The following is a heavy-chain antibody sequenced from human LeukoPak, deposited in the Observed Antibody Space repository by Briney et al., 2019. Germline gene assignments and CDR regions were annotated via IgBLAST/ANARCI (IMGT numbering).Heavy chain of an antibody. CDR3: ARVVRVVPAAIDFDY. CDR1: GYTFTSYG. J-gene: IGHJ4*02. CDR2: ISAYNGNT. D-gene: IGHD2-2*01. Sequence: ASVKVSCKASGYTFTSYGISWVRQAPGQGLEWMGWISAYNGNTNYAQKLQGRVTITTDTSTSTAYMELRSLRSDDTAVYYCARVVRVVPAAIDFDYWGQGTLVTVSS. V-gene: IGHV1-18*01.